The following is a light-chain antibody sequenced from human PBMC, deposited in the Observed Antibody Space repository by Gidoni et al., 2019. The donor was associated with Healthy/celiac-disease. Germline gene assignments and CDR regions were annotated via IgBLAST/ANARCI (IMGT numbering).Light chain of an antibody. V-gene: IGKV3-20*01. CDR1: QRVSSSY. CDR2: GAS. CDR3: QQYGSSTIT. J-gene: IGKJ5*01. Sequence: ELALTQSPGTLSLSPGERATLSCRASQRVSSSYVAWYQQKPGQAPRLLIYGASSRATGIPDRFSGSGSGTDFTLTISRLEPEDFAVYYCQQYGSSTITFGQGTRLEIK.